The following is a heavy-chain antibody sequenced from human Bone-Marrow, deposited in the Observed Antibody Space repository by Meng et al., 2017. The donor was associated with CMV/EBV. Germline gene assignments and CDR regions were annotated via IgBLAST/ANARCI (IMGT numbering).Heavy chain of an antibody. CDR1: GYTFTSYD. J-gene: IGHJ2*01. V-gene: IGHV1-8*01. CDR2: IGIDDGKT. Sequence: ASVKVSCKASGYTFTSYDINWVRQAPGQGLEWMGWIGIDDGKTNYAQKLQGRVTMTRSTSISTAYMELSSLRSEDTAVYYCARGQGDFWSVGIGRYFDLWGRGTLVTVSS. CDR3: ARGQGDFWSVGIGRYFDL. D-gene: IGHD3-3*01.